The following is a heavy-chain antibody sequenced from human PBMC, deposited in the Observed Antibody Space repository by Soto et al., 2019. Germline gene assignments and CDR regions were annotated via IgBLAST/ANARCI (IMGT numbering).Heavy chain of an antibody. Sequence: EVQLLESGGGLVQPGGSLRLSCAASGFTFSSYAMSWVRQAPGKGLEWVSAISGSGGSTYYADSVKGRFTISRDNSKNTLYLQMNSLRAEDTAVYYCASDYYYDSSGYYSPMDYWGQGTLVTVSS. CDR3: ASDYYYDSSGYYSPMDY. CDR1: GFTFSSYA. V-gene: IGHV3-23*01. CDR2: ISGSGGST. J-gene: IGHJ4*02. D-gene: IGHD3-22*01.